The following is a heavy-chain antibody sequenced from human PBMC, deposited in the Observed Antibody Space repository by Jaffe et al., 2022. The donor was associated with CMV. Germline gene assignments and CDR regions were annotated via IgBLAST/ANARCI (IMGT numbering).Heavy chain of an antibody. CDR1: GFTFSSYA. CDR3: AKDDGLIAVAGYAFDI. CDR2: ISGSGGST. D-gene: IGHD6-19*01. Sequence: EVQLVESGGGLVQPGGSLRLSCAASGFTFSSYAMSWVRQAPGKGLEWVSAISGSGGSTYYADSVKGRFTISRDNSKNTLYLQMNSLRAEDTAVYYCAKDDGLIAVAGYAFDIWGQGTMVTVSS. V-gene: IGHV3-23*04. J-gene: IGHJ3*02.